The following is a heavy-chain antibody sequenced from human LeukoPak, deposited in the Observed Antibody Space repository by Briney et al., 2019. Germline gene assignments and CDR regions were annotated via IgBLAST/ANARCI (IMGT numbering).Heavy chain of an antibody. CDR3: ARDVGIAAPNWFDP. V-gene: IGHV4-59*01. CDR1: GGSISSYY. J-gene: IGHJ5*02. D-gene: IGHD6-13*01. CDR2: IYYSGST. Sequence: PSETLSLTCTVSGGSISSYYWSWIRQPPGKGLEWIGYIYYSGSTNYNPSLKSRVTISVDTSKNQFSLKLSSVTAADTAVYYCARDVGIAAPNWFDPWGQGTLVTVSS.